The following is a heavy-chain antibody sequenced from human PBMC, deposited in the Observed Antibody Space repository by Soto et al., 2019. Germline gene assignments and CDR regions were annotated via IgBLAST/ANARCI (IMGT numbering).Heavy chain of an antibody. Sequence: QVQLVQSGAEVKKPGASVTVSCKTSGYTFSNYGINWVRQAPGQGLEWMGWISGYNGNTNYAQTVQGRVTMTTDTSTGTVYMELRSLKSADTAIYYCSRFIMVGGWFDPNYYPGMDVWGQGTTVTVSS. CDR1: GYTFSNYG. V-gene: IGHV1-18*01. D-gene: IGHD6-19*01. J-gene: IGHJ6*02. CDR3: SRFIMVGGWFDPNYYPGMDV. CDR2: ISGYNGNT.